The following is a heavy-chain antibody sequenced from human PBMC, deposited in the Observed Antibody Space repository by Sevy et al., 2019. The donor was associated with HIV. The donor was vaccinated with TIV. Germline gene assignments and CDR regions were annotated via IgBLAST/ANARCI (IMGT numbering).Heavy chain of an antibody. V-gene: IGHV5-51*01. D-gene: IGHD2-21*01. CDR2: VDPDDSDT. Sequence: GESLKISCQDSGNNSNTDWIAWVRQLPGKGLEYMCLVDPDDSDTRYSPSFQAQVIMSADEAINTVYLQWNSLKASDSATYYCARLSNSGAYSDTYYNVMDVWGQGTTVTVSS. J-gene: IGHJ6*02. CDR3: ARLSNSGAYSDTYYNVMDV. CDR1: GNNSNTDW.